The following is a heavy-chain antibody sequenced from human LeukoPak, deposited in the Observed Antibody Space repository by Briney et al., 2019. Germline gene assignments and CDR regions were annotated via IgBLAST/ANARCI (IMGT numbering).Heavy chain of an antibody. Sequence: ASVRVSCKASGYTFTSYGISWVRQAPGQGLEWMGWISAYNGNTNYAQKVQGRVTMTTDTSTSTAYMELRSLRSDDTAVYYCAREETHHVYYGMDVWGQGTMVTVSS. D-gene: IGHD1-14*01. CDR2: ISAYNGNT. V-gene: IGHV1-18*01. J-gene: IGHJ6*02. CDR3: AREETHHVYYGMDV. CDR1: GYTFTSYG.